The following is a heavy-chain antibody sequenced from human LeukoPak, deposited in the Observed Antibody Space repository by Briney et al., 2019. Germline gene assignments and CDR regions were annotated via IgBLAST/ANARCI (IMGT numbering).Heavy chain of an antibody. J-gene: IGHJ4*02. CDR3: ARGLSDSWSYYFYY. Sequence: SETLSLTCTVSGGSISSYYWSWIRQPPGKGLEWIGYIYYSGSTNYNPSLKSRVTISVDTSKNQFSLKLSSVTAADTAVYYCARGLSDSWSYYFYYWGQGTLVTVSS. D-gene: IGHD6-13*01. CDR1: GGSISSYY. V-gene: IGHV4-59*01. CDR2: IYYSGST.